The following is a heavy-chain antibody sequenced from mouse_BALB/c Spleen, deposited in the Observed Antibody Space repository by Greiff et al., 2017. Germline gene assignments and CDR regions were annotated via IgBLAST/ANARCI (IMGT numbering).Heavy chain of an antibody. CDR1: GFTFTDYY. D-gene: IGHD1-1*01. J-gene: IGHJ2*01. CDR3: ARDSYYYGSSPWDFDY. Sequence: EVHLVESGGGLVQPGGSLRLSCATSGFTFTDYYMSWVRQPPGKALEWLGFIRNKANGYTTEYSASVKGRFTISRDNSQSILYLQMNTLRAEDSATYYCARDSYYYGSSPWDFDYWGQGTTLTVSS. V-gene: IGHV7-3*02. CDR2: IRNKANGYTT.